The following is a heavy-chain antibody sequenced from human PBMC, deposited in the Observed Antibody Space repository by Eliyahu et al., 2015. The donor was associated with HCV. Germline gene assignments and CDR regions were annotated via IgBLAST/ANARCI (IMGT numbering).Heavy chain of an antibody. D-gene: IGHD4-23*01. CDR2: TYYRSKWVN. J-gene: IGHJ4*02. Sequence: QVQLQQSGPGLVKPSQTLSLTCVISGDSVSSNXATWNWIRQSPSRGLEWLGRTYYRSKWVNDYAESVKSRITINADASKKQFSLQLNSVTPEDTAVYFCARSFDYGGNSFTLDYWGQGTLVTVSS. CDR1: GDSVSSNXAT. V-gene: IGHV6-1*01. CDR3: ARSFDYGGNSFTLDY.